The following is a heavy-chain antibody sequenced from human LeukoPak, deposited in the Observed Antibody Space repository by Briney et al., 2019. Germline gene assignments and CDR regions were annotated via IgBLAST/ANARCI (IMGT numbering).Heavy chain of an antibody. D-gene: IGHD2-15*01. Sequence: SVKVSCKVSGGTFSNYGISWVRQAPGQGLEWMGGIIPIIGTTNYAPKFQGRVTIAADESRSTAYIELSSLRSDDTAVHYCAIDSCSGGNCYYYDPSEYWGDGALGTVS. CDR1: GGTFSNYG. CDR3: AIDSCSGGNCYYYDPSEY. V-gene: IGHV1-69*13. J-gene: IGHJ4*01. CDR2: IIPIIGTT.